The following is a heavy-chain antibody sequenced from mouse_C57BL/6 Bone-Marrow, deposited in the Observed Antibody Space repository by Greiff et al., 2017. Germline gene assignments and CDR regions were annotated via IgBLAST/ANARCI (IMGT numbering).Heavy chain of an antibody. V-gene: IGHV1-54*01. CDR3: ARSVYDGYHWYFDD. CDR2: INPGSGGT. D-gene: IGHD2-3*01. Sequence: QVQLQQSGAELVRPGTSVKVSCKASGYAFTNYLIEWVKQRPGQGLEWIGVINPGSGGTNYNEKFKGKAPLTADKSSITAYMQLSSLTSEDSAVYFCARSVYDGYHWYFDDWGTGTTVTVSS. CDR1: GYAFTNYL. J-gene: IGHJ1*03.